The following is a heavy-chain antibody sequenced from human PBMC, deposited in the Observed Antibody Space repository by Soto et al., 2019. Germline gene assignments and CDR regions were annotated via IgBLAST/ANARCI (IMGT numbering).Heavy chain of an antibody. CDR3: ARHRTTVTTAGGIFQH. J-gene: IGHJ1*01. CDR1: GFTFSDYY. D-gene: IGHD4-17*01. CDR2: ISSSSSYT. V-gene: IGHV3-11*05. Sequence: QVQLVESGGGLVKPGGSLRLSCAASGFTFSDYYMSWIRQAPGKGLEWVSYISSSSSYTNYADSVKGRFTISRDNAKNSLYLQMNSLRAEDTAVYYCARHRTTVTTAGGIFQHWGQGTLFTVSS.